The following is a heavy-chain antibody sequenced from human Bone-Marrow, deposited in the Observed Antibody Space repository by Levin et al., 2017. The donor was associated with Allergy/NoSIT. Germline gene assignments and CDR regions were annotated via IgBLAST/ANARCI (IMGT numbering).Heavy chain of an antibody. D-gene: IGHD3-3*01. V-gene: IGHV3-30-3*01. Sequence: GGSLRLSCAASGFTFSSYTMHWVRQAPDRGLEWVAIISYDGSSKYYADSVQGRFTMSRDNSKNTLYLQMNRLKPEDTAVYYCARDKEYYDFWTGYYPNYFDYWGPGTLVTVSS. CDR2: ISYDGSSK. CDR3: ARDKEYYDFWTGYYPNYFDY. CDR1: GFTFSSYT. J-gene: IGHJ4*02.